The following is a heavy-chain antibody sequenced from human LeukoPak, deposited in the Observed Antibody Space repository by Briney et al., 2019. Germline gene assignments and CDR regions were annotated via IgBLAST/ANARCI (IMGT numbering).Heavy chain of an antibody. V-gene: IGHV3-48*01. CDR1: GFTFSSSG. CDR2: ISSSSSTI. J-gene: IGHJ4*02. Sequence: GGSLRLSCAASGFTFSSSGMSWVRQAPGEGLEWVSYISSSSSTIYYADSVKGRFTISRDNAKNSLYLQMNSLRAEDTAVYYCARSQWLSPIDYWGQGTLVTVSS. D-gene: IGHD6-19*01. CDR3: ARSQWLSPIDY.